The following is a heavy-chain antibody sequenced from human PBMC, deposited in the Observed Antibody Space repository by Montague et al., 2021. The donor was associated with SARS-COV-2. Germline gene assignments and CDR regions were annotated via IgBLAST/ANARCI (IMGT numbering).Heavy chain of an antibody. CDR2: IKQDGSEK. Sequence: SLRLSCAASGFTFSSYWMSWVRQAPGKGLEWVANIKQDGSEKYYVDSVKGRFTISRDNAKNSLYLQMNSLRAGGTAVYYCAREGGDYGFDYWGQGTLVTVSS. J-gene: IGHJ4*02. CDR3: AREGGDYGFDY. V-gene: IGHV3-7*01. D-gene: IGHD4-17*01. CDR1: GFTFSSYW.